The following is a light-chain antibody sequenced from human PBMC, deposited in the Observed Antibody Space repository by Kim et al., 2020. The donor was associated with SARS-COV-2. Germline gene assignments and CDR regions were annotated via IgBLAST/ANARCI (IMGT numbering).Light chain of an antibody. J-gene: IGKJ2*04. Sequence: EIVMTQTPATLSVSPGERATLSCRASQNIRNNLVWFQKKHGQAPRLLIYGASFRATGIPARFSVSGSGTEFTLSITDLHSEDFAIYFCHHSTYLGSFGQGTKLEI. CDR3: HHSTYLGS. CDR1: QNIRNN. V-gene: IGKV3-15*01. CDR2: GAS.